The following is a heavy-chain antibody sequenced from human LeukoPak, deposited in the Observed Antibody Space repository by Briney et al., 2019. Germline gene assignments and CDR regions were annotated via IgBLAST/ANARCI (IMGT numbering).Heavy chain of an antibody. V-gene: IGHV3-21*01. CDR1: GFTFSSYS. J-gene: IGHJ4*02. D-gene: IGHD4-17*01. CDR2: VSSSSSYI. Sequence: GGSLRLSCAASGFTFSSYSMNWVRQAPGKGLEWVSSVSSSSSYIYYADSVEGRFTISRDNAKNSLYLQMNSLRAEDTAVYYCARDSTEGGFDYWGQGTLVTVSS. CDR3: ARDSTEGGFDY.